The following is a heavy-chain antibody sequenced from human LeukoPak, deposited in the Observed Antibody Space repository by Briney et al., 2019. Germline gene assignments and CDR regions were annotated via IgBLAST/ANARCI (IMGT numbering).Heavy chain of an antibody. Sequence: GGSLRLSCAASGFIVRSHYMSWVRQAPGKGLEWVSVIYSGGSTFCADSVKGRFTISRDNSKNTLYLQINSLRAEDTAVYYCARGRDYGDYAWDYWGQGTLVTVSS. CDR2: IYSGGST. CDR1: GFIVRSHY. D-gene: IGHD4-17*01. J-gene: IGHJ4*02. V-gene: IGHV3-66*01. CDR3: ARGRDYGDYAWDY.